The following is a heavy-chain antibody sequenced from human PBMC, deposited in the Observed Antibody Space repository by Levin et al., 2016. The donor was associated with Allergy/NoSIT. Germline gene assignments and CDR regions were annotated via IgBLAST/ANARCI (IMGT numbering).Heavy chain of an antibody. J-gene: IGHJ5*02. CDR3: ARLGGRLLYWFDP. V-gene: IGHV4-39*01. CDR1: GGSISSSSYY. Sequence: SETLSLTCAVSGGSISSSSYYWGWIRQPPGKGLEWIGSIYYSGSTYYNPSLKSRVTISVDTSKNQFSLKLSSVTAADTAVYYCARLGGRLLYWFDPWGQGTLVTVSS. D-gene: IGHD3-22*01. CDR2: IYYSGST.